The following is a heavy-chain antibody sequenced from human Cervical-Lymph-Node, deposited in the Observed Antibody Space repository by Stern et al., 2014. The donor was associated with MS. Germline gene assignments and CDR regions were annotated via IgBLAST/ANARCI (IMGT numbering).Heavy chain of an antibody. CDR1: GDTLSSFA. V-gene: IGHV1-69*01. CDR3: ARDNNDNVMDA. J-gene: IGHJ6*02. D-gene: IGHD1-1*01. Sequence: QLVQSGAEVKKPGSSVKVSCKASGDTLSSFAISWVRQAPGQGLEWMGGIIPVFGTANYAEKFQGRVTISAEESTSTVYMELSSLRSEDTSMYYCARDNNDNVMDAWGQGTTVTVSS. CDR2: IIPVFGTA.